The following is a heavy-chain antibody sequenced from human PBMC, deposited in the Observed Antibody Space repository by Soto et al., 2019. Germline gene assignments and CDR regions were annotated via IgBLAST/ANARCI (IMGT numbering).Heavy chain of an antibody. J-gene: IGHJ3*02. D-gene: IGHD3-22*01. CDR3: AKVVTMIVVVITSDAFDI. V-gene: IGHV3-23*01. Sequence: GSLRLSCAASGFTFSRYAMSWVRQAPGKGLEWVSAISGSGGSTYYADSVKGRFTISRDNSKNTLYLQMNSLRAEDTAVYYCAKVVTMIVVVITSDAFDIWGQGTMVTVSS. CDR2: ISGSGGST. CDR1: GFTFSRYA.